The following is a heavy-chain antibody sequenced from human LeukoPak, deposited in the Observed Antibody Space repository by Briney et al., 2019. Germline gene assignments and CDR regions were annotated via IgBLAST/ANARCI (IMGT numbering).Heavy chain of an antibody. CDR1: GFTFRSYG. CDR3: ARDRGGEVDSFDI. CDR2: IYYDGSNK. V-gene: IGHV3-33*01. Sequence: GGSLRLSCAASGFTFRSYGMHWVRQAPGKGLEWVAVIYYDGSNKYFADSVKGRFTISRDNSKNTMSLQMNSLRAEDTAVYYCARDRGGEVDSFDIWGQGTMVTVSS. D-gene: IGHD3-10*01. J-gene: IGHJ3*02.